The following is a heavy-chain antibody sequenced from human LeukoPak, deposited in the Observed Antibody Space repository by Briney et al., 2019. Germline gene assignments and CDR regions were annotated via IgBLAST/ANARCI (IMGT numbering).Heavy chain of an antibody. CDR3: ARLLYSNYAVEPFDY. D-gene: IGHD4-11*01. CDR2: ISAYNGNT. V-gene: IGHV1-18*01. Sequence: GASVKVSCKASGYTFTSYGISWVRQAPGQGLEWMGWISAYNGNTNYAQKLQGRVTMTTDTSTSTAYMELRSLRSDDTAVYYCARLLYSNYAVEPFDYWGQGTLVTVSS. J-gene: IGHJ4*02. CDR1: GYTFTSYG.